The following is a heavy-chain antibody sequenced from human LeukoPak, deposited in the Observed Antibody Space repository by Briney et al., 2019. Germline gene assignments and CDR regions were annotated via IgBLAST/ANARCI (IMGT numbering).Heavy chain of an antibody. Sequence: SETLSLTCTVSGGSISNYYWSWIRQPPGKGLEWIAYISYSGTTNYNPSLKCRVTISLDTSKNQFSLRLSSVTAADTAVYYCARGGSAWHFDLWGRGTLVTVSS. V-gene: IGHV4-59*01. CDR1: GGSISNYY. CDR2: ISYSGTT. J-gene: IGHJ2*01. CDR3: ARGGSAWHFDL.